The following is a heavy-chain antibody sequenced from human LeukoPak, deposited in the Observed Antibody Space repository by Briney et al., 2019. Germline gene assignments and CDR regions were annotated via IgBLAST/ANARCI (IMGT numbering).Heavy chain of an antibody. CDR3: ARGKGGSSPFDH. D-gene: IGHD1-26*01. V-gene: IGHV3-66*01. Sequence: PGGSLRLSCIVSGFTVSTDYMSWVRQAPGKGLEWVSLIYSGGSTYYADSVKGRFTISRDSSKNTLYLQMNSLRAEDTAVYYCARGKGGSSPFDHWGQGTLVTVSS. CDR1: GFTVSTDY. CDR2: IYSGGST. J-gene: IGHJ4*02.